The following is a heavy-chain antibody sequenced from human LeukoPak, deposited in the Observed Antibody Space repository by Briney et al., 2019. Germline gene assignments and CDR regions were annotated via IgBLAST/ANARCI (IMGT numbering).Heavy chain of an antibody. CDR3: ASTYDFWSGYYSGPLDY. CDR1: GGSISSGDYY. CDR2: IYYSGST. D-gene: IGHD3-3*01. J-gene: IGHJ4*02. Sequence: SETLSLTCTVSGGSISSGDYYWSWIRQPPGKDLEWIGYIYYSGSTYYNPSLKSRVTISVDTSKNQFSLKLSSVTAADTAVYYCASTYDFWSGYYSGPLDYWGQGTLVTVSS. V-gene: IGHV4-30-4*08.